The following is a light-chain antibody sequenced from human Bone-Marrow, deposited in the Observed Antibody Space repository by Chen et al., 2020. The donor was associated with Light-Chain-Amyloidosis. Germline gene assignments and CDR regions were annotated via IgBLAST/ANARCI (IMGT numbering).Light chain of an antibody. J-gene: IGLJ3*02. CDR1: NIGSTS. CDR2: DDS. Sequence: SYVLTQPSAVSVAPGQTATLACGGNNIGSTSVHWYQQTPGQAPLLVVYDDSDRPSGIPERLSGSNSGNTASLTFSGLQAEDEADYYCCSYGGNYTWVFGGATKLTVL. CDR3: CSYGGNYTWV. V-gene: IGLV3-21*02.